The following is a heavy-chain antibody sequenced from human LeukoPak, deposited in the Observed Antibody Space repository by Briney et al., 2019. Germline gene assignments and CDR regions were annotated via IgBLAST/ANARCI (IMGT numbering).Heavy chain of an antibody. D-gene: IGHD4-17*01. CDR1: GFTFSSYE. CDR3: AKDLDYGDYSDEFDY. Sequence: GGSLRLSCAASGFTFSSYEMNWVRQAPGKGLEWVSYISSSGSTIYYADSVKGRFTISRDNSKNTLYLQMNSLRAEDTAVYYCAKDLDYGDYSDEFDYWGQGTLVTVSS. CDR2: ISSSGSTI. J-gene: IGHJ4*02. V-gene: IGHV3-48*03.